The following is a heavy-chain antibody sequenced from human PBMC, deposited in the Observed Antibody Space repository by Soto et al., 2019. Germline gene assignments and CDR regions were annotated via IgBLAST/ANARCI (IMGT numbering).Heavy chain of an antibody. J-gene: IGHJ4*02. CDR1: GYTFSTYW. CDR2: INPESTTI. Sequence: EVQLVESGGGTVQPGGSLRLSCAASGYTFSTYWMHWVRQAPGKGLVWVSRINPESTTIHYAASVRGRFTIARDNATNTLSLQMNSLRAGDTAVYYCTRDACGPCDHWGQGTVVTV. D-gene: IGHD2-21*01. CDR3: TRDACGPCDH. V-gene: IGHV3-74*01.